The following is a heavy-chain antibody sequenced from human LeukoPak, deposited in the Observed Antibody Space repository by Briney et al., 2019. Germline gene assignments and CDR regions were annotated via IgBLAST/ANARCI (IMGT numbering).Heavy chain of an antibody. Sequence: GGSLRLSCAASGFSFTSYAMSWVRQAQGKGLEWVSAVSRSGGATYYADSVKGRFTISRDNSKNTLYLQMNSLRAEDTAVYYCAKDMIVGATDPYYFDYWGQGTLVTVSS. J-gene: IGHJ4*02. CDR3: AKDMIVGATDPYYFDY. CDR1: GFSFTSYA. V-gene: IGHV3-23*01. D-gene: IGHD1-26*01. CDR2: VSRSGGAT.